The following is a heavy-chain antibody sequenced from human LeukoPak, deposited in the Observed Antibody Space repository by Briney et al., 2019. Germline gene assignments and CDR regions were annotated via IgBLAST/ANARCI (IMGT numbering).Heavy chain of an antibody. CDR1: GFTFTSSA. CDR3: AADPLFDYYGSGSYPNPDY. Sequence: SVKVSCKASGFTFTSSAVQWVRQARGQRLEWIGWIVVGSGNTNYAQKFQERVTITRDMSTSTAYMELSSLRSEDTAVYYCAADPLFDYYGSGSYPNPDYWGQGTLVTVSS. CDR2: IVVGSGNT. D-gene: IGHD3-10*01. J-gene: IGHJ4*02. V-gene: IGHV1-58*01.